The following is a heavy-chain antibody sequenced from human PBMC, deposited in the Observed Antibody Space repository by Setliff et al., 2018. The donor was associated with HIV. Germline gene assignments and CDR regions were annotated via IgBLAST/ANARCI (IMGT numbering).Heavy chain of an antibody. V-gene: IGHV3-30*04. D-gene: IGHD1-7*01. CDR1: GFTFSSYA. J-gene: IGHJ6*03. CDR3: ARDQKLELRDYYYYYMDV. CDR2: ISYHGGDK. Sequence: LKISCAASGFTFSSYAMHWVRQAPGKGLEWVALISYHGGDKNFADSVKGRFTISRDNSKNTLYLQMNSLRSEDTAVYYCARDQKLELRDYYYYYMDVWGRGTTVTVSS.